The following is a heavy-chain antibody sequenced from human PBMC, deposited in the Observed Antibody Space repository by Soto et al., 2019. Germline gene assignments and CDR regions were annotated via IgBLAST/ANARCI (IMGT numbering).Heavy chain of an antibody. Sequence: LRLSCSASGXTFSSYGMHWVRQAPGKGLEWVAVISYDGSNKYYADSVKSRFTISRDNSKNTLYLQMNSLRAEDTAVYYCAKDRLVFSQFTVTHTGAYYYGMDVWGQGTTVTVSS. J-gene: IGHJ6*02. V-gene: IGHV3-30*18. CDR1: GXTFSSYG. D-gene: IGHD4-4*01. CDR2: ISYDGSNK. CDR3: AKDRLVFSQFTVTHTGAYYYGMDV.